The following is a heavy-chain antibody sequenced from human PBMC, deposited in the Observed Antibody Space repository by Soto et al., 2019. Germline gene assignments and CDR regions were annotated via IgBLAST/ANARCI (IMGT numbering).Heavy chain of an antibody. CDR3: ASWVGATEWYYFDY. Sequence: PVGSLRLSCSASGFTFSSYPMSWVRQSPGKGLEWVSTISGSGGTTYYADNVKGRFTVSRDNPKNALYLQMNSLTAEDTAVYYCASWVGATEWYYFDYWGPGTLVTVSS. J-gene: IGHJ4*02. CDR2: ISGSGGTT. CDR1: GFTFSSYP. V-gene: IGHV3-23*01. D-gene: IGHD1-26*01.